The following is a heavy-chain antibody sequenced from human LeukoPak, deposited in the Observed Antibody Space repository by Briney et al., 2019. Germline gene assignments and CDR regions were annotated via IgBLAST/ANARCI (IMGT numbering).Heavy chain of an antibody. D-gene: IGHD3-10*01. Sequence: GGSLRLSCAASGFTFDDYAMHWVRQAPGKGLEWVSGISWNSGSIGYADSVKGRFTISRDNAKNSLYLQMNSLRAEDTAVYYCARANYYGSGGGDYFDYWGQGTLVTVSS. CDR2: ISWNSGSI. V-gene: IGHV3-9*01. CDR3: ARANYYGSGGGDYFDY. CDR1: GFTFDDYA. J-gene: IGHJ4*02.